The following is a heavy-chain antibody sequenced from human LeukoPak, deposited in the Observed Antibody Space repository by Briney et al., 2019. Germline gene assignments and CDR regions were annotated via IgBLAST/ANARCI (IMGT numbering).Heavy chain of an antibody. CDR2: ISAYNGNT. J-gene: IGHJ3*02. CDR3: AGVVAATPDAFDI. CDR1: GYTFTSYG. D-gene: IGHD2-15*01. Sequence: GASVKVSCKASGYTFTSYGISWVRQAPGQGLEWRGWISAYNGNTNYAQKLQGRVTMTTDTSTSTAYMELRSLRSDDTAVYYCAGVVAATPDAFDIWGQGTMVTVSS. V-gene: IGHV1-18*01.